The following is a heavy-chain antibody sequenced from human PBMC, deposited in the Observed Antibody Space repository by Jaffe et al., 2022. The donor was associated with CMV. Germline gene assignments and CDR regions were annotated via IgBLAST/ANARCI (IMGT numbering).Heavy chain of an antibody. CDR1: GFTFNTYS. J-gene: IGHJ4*02. D-gene: IGHD5-18*01. V-gene: IGHV3-48*02. Sequence: EVQLVESGGGLVQPGGSLRLSCAASGFTFNTYSMNWVRQAPGKGLEWVSFISPTGRPIYYADSVKGRFTISRDNAKNSVYLQMNSLRDGDTAVYYCARGLNTRTEIDYWGQGTLVTVSS. CDR3: ARGLNTRTEIDY. CDR2: ISPTGRPI.